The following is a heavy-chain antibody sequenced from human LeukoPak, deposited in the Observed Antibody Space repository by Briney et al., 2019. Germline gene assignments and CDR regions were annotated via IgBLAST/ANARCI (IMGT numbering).Heavy chain of an antibody. CDR1: GFTFSNYG. D-gene: IGHD3-22*01. Sequence: GGSLRLSCAASGFTFSNYGMHWVRQAPGKGLEWVSYISSSGSTIYYADSVKGRFTISRDNAKNSLYLQMNSLRAEDTAVYYCARDRNYYDSSGYFDYWGQGTLVTVSS. J-gene: IGHJ4*02. CDR2: ISSSGSTI. CDR3: ARDRNYYDSSGYFDY. V-gene: IGHV3-48*04.